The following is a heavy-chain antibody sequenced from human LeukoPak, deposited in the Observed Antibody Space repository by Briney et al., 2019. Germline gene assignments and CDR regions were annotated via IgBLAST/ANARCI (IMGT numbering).Heavy chain of an antibody. CDR1: GGSFSAYY. J-gene: IGHJ5*02. V-gene: IGHV4-34*01. CDR3: APRGDIEHSYVYGMWCDP. CDR2: INHSGSS. Sequence: SETPSPACAVYGGSFSAYYWTWIRQPPGKGLEWIGEINHSGSSNYNSSLRSRVTISVDTSYKQFSLRLSSVTAADTAMYYCAPRGDIEHSYVYGMWCDPWGEGTRVTVSS. D-gene: IGHD5-18*01.